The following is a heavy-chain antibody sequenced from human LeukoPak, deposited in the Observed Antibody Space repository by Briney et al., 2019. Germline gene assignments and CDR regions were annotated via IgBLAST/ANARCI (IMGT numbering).Heavy chain of an antibody. CDR3: GRTGYHYDSSGYHRAEYFQH. Sequence: SETLSLTCTVSGGSISTYFWSWIRQPPGKGLEWIGYIYYSGRTNYNPSLKSRVTISVDTSKNQFSLKLRSVTAADTAVYYCGRTGYHYDSSGYHRAEYFQHWGQGTLVTVSS. D-gene: IGHD3-22*01. CDR1: GGSISTYF. V-gene: IGHV4-59*08. CDR2: IYYSGRT. J-gene: IGHJ1*01.